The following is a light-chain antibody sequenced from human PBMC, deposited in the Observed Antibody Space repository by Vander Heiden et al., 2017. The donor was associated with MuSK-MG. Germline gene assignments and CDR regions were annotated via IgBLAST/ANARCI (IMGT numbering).Light chain of an antibody. CDR2: DAS. J-gene: IGKJ2*04. CDR1: QSFSSY. V-gene: IGKV3-11*01. Sequence: EIVLTQSPATLSLSPGERATLSCRASQSFSSYLAWYQQKPGKAPRLLIYDASYGATGIPARFSGSGSGTDFTLTISSLEPEDFAVYYCQRRSGSFGQGTKLEIK. CDR3: QRRSGS.